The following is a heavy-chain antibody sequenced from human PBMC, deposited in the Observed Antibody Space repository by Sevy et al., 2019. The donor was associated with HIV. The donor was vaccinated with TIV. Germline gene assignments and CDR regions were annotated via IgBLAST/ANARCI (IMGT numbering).Heavy chain of an antibody. D-gene: IGHD3-3*01. CDR2: ISYDGSNK. J-gene: IGHJ4*02. CDR1: GFTFSSYG. V-gene: IGHV3-30*18. Sequence: GGSLRLSCAASGFTFSSYGMHWVRQAPGKGLEWVAVISYDGSNKTYADSVKGRFTITRDNSKNTLYLQMNSLRAEDTAVYYCAKDPTQLRFLEWLVSESGGIDYWGQGTLVTVSS. CDR3: AKDPTQLRFLEWLVSESGGIDY.